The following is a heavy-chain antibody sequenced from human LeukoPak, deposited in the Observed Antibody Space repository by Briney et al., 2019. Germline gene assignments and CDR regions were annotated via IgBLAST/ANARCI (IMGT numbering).Heavy chain of an antibody. Sequence: PGGSLRLSCVASGFRFRSYGMPWVRQAPGKGLEWVAVISYDETNQYYADSVKGRFSISRDNSRNTVYLQMNSLRVEDAAVYYCAKDLLGDYDDYWGQGTLVTVSS. CDR2: ISYDETNQ. CDR1: GFRFRSYG. CDR3: AKDLLGDYDDY. J-gene: IGHJ4*02. D-gene: IGHD3-16*01. V-gene: IGHV3-30*18.